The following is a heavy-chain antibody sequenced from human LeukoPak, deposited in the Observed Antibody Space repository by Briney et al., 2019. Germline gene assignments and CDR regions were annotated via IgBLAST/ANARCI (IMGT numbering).Heavy chain of an antibody. V-gene: IGHV3-64*01. Sequence: GGSLRLSCAASGFTFSNYAMHWVRQAPGKGLEYVSAISTNGGTTYYANSVKGRFTISRDNSKNTLYLQMGSLRDEDTAIYYCARGRGSSWGQGTLVTVSS. CDR1: GFTFSNYA. CDR2: ISTNGGTT. D-gene: IGHD2-21*01. J-gene: IGHJ5*02. CDR3: ARGRGSS.